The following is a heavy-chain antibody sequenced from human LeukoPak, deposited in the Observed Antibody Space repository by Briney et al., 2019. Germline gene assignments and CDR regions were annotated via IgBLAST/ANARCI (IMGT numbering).Heavy chain of an antibody. CDR2: IIPIFGTA. CDR3: ARGLAYYYDSSGYYYLDY. Sequence: SVKVSCKASGYTFTGYYMHWVRQAPGQGLEWMGGIIPIFGTANYAQKFQGRVTITADESTSTAYMELSSLRSEDTAVYYCARGLAYYYDSSGYYYLDYWGQGTLVTVSS. CDR1: GYTFTGYY. J-gene: IGHJ4*02. D-gene: IGHD3-22*01. V-gene: IGHV1-69*13.